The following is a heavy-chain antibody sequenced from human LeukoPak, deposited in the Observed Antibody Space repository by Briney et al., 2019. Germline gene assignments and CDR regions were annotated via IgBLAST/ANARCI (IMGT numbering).Heavy chain of an antibody. D-gene: IGHD2-2*01. CDR3: AKGVVVVPAAIPQDY. J-gene: IGHJ4*02. CDR1: GFTFSSYG. V-gene: IGHV3-30*02. CDR2: IRYDGSNK. Sequence: GGSLRLSCAASGFTFSSYGMHWVRQAPGKGLEWVAFIRYDGSNKYYADSVKGRFTISRDNSKNTLYLQMNSLRVEDTAVYYCAKGVVVVPAAIPQDYWGQGTLVTVSS.